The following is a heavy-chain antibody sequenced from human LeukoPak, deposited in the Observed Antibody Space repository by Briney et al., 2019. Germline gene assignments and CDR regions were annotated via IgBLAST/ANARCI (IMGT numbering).Heavy chain of an antibody. Sequence: GGSLRLSCVASGFNFGPYWMSWVRQAPGKGPEWVANINGDGSEKFYVNSVKGRFTISRDNAKNSLYLQMNSLRAEDTAVYYCAKEYCSSTSCYIRHAFDIWGQGTMVTVSS. CDR2: INGDGSEK. J-gene: IGHJ3*02. CDR3: AKEYCSSTSCYIRHAFDI. D-gene: IGHD2-2*02. V-gene: IGHV3-7*03. CDR1: GFNFGPYW.